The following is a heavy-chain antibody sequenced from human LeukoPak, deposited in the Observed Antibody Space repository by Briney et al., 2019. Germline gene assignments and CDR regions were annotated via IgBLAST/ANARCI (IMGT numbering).Heavy chain of an antibody. Sequence: GASVKVSCKASGYIFTSYGISWVRQAPGQGLEWMGWISAYNGNTNYAQKLQGRVTMTTDTSTSTAYMELSSLRSEDTAVYYCARGYFDSSGYYFDYWGQGTLVTVSS. J-gene: IGHJ4*02. CDR1: GYIFTSYG. CDR2: ISAYNGNT. V-gene: IGHV1-18*01. D-gene: IGHD3-22*01. CDR3: ARGYFDSSGYYFDY.